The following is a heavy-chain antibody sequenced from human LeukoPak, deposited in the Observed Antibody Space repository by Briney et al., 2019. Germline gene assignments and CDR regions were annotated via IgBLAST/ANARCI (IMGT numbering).Heavy chain of an antibody. D-gene: IGHD3-3*01. Sequence: QTGGSLRLSCAASGFTFSSYAMSWVRQAPGKGLEWVSAISGSGGSTYYADSVKGRFTISRDNSKNTLYLQMNSLRAEDTAVYYCKVSGWYDFWDYFDYWGQGTLVTVSS. CDR1: GFTFSSYA. J-gene: IGHJ4*02. CDR2: ISGSGGST. CDR3: KVSGWYDFWDYFDY. V-gene: IGHV3-23*01.